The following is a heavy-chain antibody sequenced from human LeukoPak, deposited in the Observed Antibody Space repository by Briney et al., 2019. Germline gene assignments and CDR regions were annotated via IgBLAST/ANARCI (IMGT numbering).Heavy chain of an antibody. CDR2: ISYDGKNE. V-gene: IGHV3-30*04. D-gene: IGHD3-9*01. CDR1: RFSFSSYA. CDR3: ARDSARVLRYVDGVNWFDP. Sequence: GGSLRLSCAASRFSFSSYAMHWVRQAPGKGLEWVAVISYDGKNEYYADSVKGRFTTSRDNSRNTLYLQMNSLRAEDTAVYYCARDSARVLRYVDGVNWFDPWGQGTLVTVSS. J-gene: IGHJ5*02.